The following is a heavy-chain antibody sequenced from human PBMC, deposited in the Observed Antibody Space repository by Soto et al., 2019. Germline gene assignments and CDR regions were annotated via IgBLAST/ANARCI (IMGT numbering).Heavy chain of an antibody. CDR3: ARTLYDSSGYYYPDYFDY. D-gene: IGHD3-22*01. Sequence: ESGPTLVNPSQTLTLTCTFSGFSLSTSGMCVSWIRQPPGKALEWLALIDWDDDKYYSTSLKTRLTISKDTSKNQVVLTMTNMDPVDTATYYCARTLYDSSGYYYPDYFDYWGQGTLVTVSS. CDR1: GFSLSTSGMC. V-gene: IGHV2-70*01. CDR2: IDWDDDK. J-gene: IGHJ4*02.